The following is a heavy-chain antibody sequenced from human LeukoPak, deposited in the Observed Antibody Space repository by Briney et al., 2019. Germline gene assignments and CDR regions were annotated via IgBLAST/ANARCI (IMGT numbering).Heavy chain of an antibody. CDR3: TREYDFWSLGAGYFVY. V-gene: IGHV3-73*01. Sequence: GGSLRLSCAASGFSFSGSAMHWVRQASGKGLEWVGRIRSKANTYATAYAASVKGRFTISRDDSKNTAYLQMNSLKTEDTAVYDSTREYDFWSLGAGYFVYWGQGTLVTVSS. CDR1: GFSFSGSA. J-gene: IGHJ4*02. D-gene: IGHD3-3*01. CDR2: IRSKANTYAT.